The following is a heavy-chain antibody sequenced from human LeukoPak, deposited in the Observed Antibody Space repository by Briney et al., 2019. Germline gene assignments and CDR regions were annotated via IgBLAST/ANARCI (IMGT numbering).Heavy chain of an antibody. CDR2: IYYSATT. J-gene: IGHJ4*02. V-gene: IGHV4-59*08. Sequence: SETLSLTCTVSGASIGSYYWSWLRQTPGKGLEWIGYIYYSATTYYNPSLKSRVTISVDTTKNQFSLKLSSVTAADTAVYYCARVADTAMVYFDYWGQGTLVTVSS. CDR1: GASIGSYY. D-gene: IGHD5-18*01. CDR3: ARVADTAMVYFDY.